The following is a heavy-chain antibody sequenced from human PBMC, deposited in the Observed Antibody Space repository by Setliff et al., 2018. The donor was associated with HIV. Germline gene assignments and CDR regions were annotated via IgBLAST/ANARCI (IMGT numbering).Heavy chain of an antibody. CDR1: GFIFSDYF. CDR2: ISSSGTTT. CDR3: VRDPIEGSPDYFDY. D-gene: IGHD1-26*01. J-gene: IGHJ4*02. Sequence: PGGSLRLSCAGSDSGDSGFIFSDYFMTWVRQAPGKGLEWLCYISSSGTTTYYGDSVKGRFTISRDNSQNALYLQMDSLRAEDTAVYHCVRDPIEGSPDYFDYWGQGALVTVSS. V-gene: IGHV3-11*01.